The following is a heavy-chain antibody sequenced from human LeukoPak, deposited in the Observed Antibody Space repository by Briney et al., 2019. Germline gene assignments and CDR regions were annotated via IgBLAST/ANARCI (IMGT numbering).Heavy chain of an antibody. CDR2: MNPNSGNT. Sequence: ASVKVSCKASGYTFTSYDINWVRQATGQGLEWMGWMNPNSGNTGYAQKFQGRVTMTRNTSISTAYMELSSLRSEDTAVYYCARGLRSYDFWSGYPKPSWFDPWGQGTLVTVSS. J-gene: IGHJ5*02. CDR3: ARGLRSYDFWSGYPKPSWFDP. V-gene: IGHV1-8*01. D-gene: IGHD3-3*01. CDR1: GYTFTSYD.